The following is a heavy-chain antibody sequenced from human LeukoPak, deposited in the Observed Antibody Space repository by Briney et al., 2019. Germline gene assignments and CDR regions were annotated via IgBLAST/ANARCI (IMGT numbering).Heavy chain of an antibody. V-gene: IGHV3-30-3*01. J-gene: IGHJ6*03. CDR2: ISYDGSNK. Sequence: GGSLRLSCTACGFTFSSYAMHWVRQAPGKGLEWVAVISYDGSNKYYADSVKGRFTISRDNSKNTLYLQMNSLRAEDTAVYYCARPNYYYARNYYMGVWGKRTTVTLSS. CDR1: GFTFSSYA. CDR3: ARPNYYYARNYYMGV. D-gene: IGHD3-22*01.